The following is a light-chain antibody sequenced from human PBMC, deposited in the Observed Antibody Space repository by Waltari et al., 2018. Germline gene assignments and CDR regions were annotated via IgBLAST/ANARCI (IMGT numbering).Light chain of an antibody. Sequence: DIQMTQSPSSLSASVGDRVTITCRASQAMSRYLNWYQQKAGKAPKLLFYAASSLQSGVPSRFSGSGSGTDFTLTISSLQAEDVAVYYCQHYYNIPRTFGRGTRVEIK. CDR2: AAS. J-gene: IGKJ4*01. CDR3: QHYYNIPRT. V-gene: IGKV1-39*01. CDR1: QAMSRY.